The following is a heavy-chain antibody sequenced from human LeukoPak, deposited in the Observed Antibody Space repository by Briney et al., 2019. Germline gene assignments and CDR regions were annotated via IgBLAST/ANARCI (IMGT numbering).Heavy chain of an antibody. CDR3: ARGDSMVRGVIPFDY. D-gene: IGHD3-10*01. J-gene: IGHJ4*02. CDR1: GGSISSYY. V-gene: IGHV4-59*01. CDR2: IYYSGST. Sequence: SETLSLTCTVSGGSISSYYWSWIRQPPGKGLEWIGYIYYSGSTNYNPSPNSRVTISVDKSKNQFSLKLSSVTAADTAVYYCARGDSMVRGVIPFDYWGQGTLVTVSS.